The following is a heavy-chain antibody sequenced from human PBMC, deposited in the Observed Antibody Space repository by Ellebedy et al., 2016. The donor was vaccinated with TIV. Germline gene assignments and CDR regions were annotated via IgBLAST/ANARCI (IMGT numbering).Heavy chain of an antibody. CDR1: GFNFSTFA. Sequence: GGSLRLSXAASGFNFSTFAMSWVRQAPGKGLEWVSGLSAGGAGTYYADSIEGRFTISRDNSKNTLYLQMNSLRAEDTAIYYCVRETSVWGQGTLVTVSS. CDR3: VRETSV. CDR2: LSAGGAGT. V-gene: IGHV3-23*01. J-gene: IGHJ4*02.